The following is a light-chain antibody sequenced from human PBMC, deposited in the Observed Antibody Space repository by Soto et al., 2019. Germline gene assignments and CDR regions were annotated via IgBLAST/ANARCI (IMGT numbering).Light chain of an antibody. CDR1: NSDIADYNS. J-gene: IGLJ1*01. CDR3: SSYSSTSTLV. V-gene: IGLV2-14*01. Sequence: QSALTQPASVSGSPGQSIAISCSGTNSDIADYNSVSWYQQHPGKAPKLMISEVTYRPSGVSNRFSGSKSGNTASLTISGLQPEDEADYYCSSYSSTSTLVFGTGTKVTVL. CDR2: EVT.